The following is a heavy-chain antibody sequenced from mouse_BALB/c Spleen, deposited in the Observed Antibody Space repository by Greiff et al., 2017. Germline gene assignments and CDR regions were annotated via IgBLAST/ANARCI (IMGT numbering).Heavy chain of an antibody. V-gene: IGHV1-15*01. Sequence: VQLQQSGAELVRPGASVTLSCKASGYTFTDYEMHWVKQTPVHGLEWIGAIDPETGGTAYNQKFKGKATLTADKSSSTAYMELRSLTSEDSAVYYCTRGGMTASFDYWGQGTTLTVSS. D-gene: IGHD1-2*01. J-gene: IGHJ2*01. CDR2: IDPETGGT. CDR1: GYTFTDYE. CDR3: TRGGMTASFDY.